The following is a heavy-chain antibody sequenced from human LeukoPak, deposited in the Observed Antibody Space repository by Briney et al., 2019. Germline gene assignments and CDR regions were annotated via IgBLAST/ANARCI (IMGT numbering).Heavy chain of an antibody. CDR1: GYTFTSYY. J-gene: IGHJ3*02. CDR3: ARVSSDCSSTSCYVYDAFDI. CDR2: INPSGGST. D-gene: IGHD2-2*01. V-gene: IGHV1-46*01. Sequence: ASVKVSCKAPGYTFTSYYMHWVRQAPGQGLEWMGIINPSGGSTSYAQKFQGRVTMTRDTSTSTVYMELSSLRSEDTAVYYCARVSSDCSSTSCYVYDAFDIWGQGTMVTVSS.